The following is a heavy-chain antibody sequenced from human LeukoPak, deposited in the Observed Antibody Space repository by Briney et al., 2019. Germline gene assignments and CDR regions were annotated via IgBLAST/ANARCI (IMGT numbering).Heavy chain of an antibody. J-gene: IGHJ4*02. CDR3: ARDLGKNYYDSSGYLGRGY. V-gene: IGHV3-21*01. Sequence: GGSLRLSCAASGFSFSNSWMHWVRQAAGKGLVWVSRINNSSSYIYYADSVKGRFTISRDNAKNSLYLQMNSLRAEDTAVYYCARDLGKNYYDSSGYLGRGYWGQGTLVPVSS. CDR2: INNSSSYI. D-gene: IGHD3-22*01. CDR1: GFSFSNSW.